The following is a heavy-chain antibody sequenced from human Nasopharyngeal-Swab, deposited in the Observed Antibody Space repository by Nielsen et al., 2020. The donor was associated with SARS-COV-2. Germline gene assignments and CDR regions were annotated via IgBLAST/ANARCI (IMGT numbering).Heavy chain of an antibody. CDR2: ISYSGST. V-gene: IGHV4-59*12. J-gene: IGHJ4*02. CDR1: GGSINSSY. D-gene: IGHD6-13*01. CDR3: ASIAAAGT. Sequence: SETLSLTCTVSGGSINSSYWSWIRQPPGKGLEWIGYISYSGSTNYNPSLKSRVTISVDTSKNQFSLKLSSVTAADTAVYYCASIAAAGTWGQGTLVTVSS.